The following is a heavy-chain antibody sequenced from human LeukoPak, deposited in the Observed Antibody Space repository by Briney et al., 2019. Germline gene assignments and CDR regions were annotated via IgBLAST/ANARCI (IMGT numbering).Heavy chain of an antibody. CDR1: GFTFRNAW. J-gene: IGHJ4*02. CDR2: IKSKTDGGTT. CDR3: TTPDAFRSGSYFFDY. V-gene: IGHV3-15*01. D-gene: IGHD1-26*01. Sequence: GGSLRLSCAASGFTFRNAWMSGVRQAPGKGGEGVGGIKSKTDGGTTDYAAPVKGRFTISRDDSKNTLYLQMNSLKTEDTAVYYCTTPDAFRSGSYFFDYWGQGTLVTVSS.